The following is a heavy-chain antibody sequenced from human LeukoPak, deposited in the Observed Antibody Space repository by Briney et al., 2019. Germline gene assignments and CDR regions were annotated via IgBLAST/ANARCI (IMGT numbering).Heavy chain of an antibody. D-gene: IGHD3-10*01. J-gene: IGHJ4*02. CDR3: ARVPYYGSGYYFDY. CDR2: ITSSGRNI. CDR1: GFTFSNYG. Sequence: GGSLRLSCAASGFTFSNYGMNWVRQAPGKGLEWVSYITSSGRNIYYADSVKGRFTISRDNAKNSLFLQVNSLRAEDTAVYYCARVPYYGSGYYFDYWGQGTLVTVSS. V-gene: IGHV3-48*04.